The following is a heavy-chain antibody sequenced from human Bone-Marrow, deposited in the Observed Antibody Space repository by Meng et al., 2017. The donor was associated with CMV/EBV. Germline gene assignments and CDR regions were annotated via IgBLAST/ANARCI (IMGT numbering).Heavy chain of an antibody. J-gene: IGHJ5*02. CDR2: INHSGST. D-gene: IGHD3-22*01. V-gene: IGHV4-34*01. CDR1: GGSFSGYY. Sequence: SETLSLTCAVYGGSFSGYYWSWIRQPPGKGLEWIGEINHSGSTNYNPSLKSRVTISVDTSKNQFSLKLSSVTAADTAVYYCARSPHYYYDSSTNWFDPWGQGTLVAVSS. CDR3: ARSPHYYYDSSTNWFDP.